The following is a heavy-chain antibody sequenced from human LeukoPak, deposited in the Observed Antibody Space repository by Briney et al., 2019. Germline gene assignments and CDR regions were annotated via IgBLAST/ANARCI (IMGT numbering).Heavy chain of an antibody. J-gene: IGHJ6*02. CDR2: ISYDGSNK. V-gene: IGHV3-30*18. D-gene: IGHD3-10*01. CDR3: AKVTRYGSGSYFTYGMDV. Sequence: GRSLRLSCAASGFTFSSYGMHWVRQAPGKGLEWVAVISYDGSNKYYADSVKGRFTISRDNSKNTLYLQMNSLRAEDTAVYYCAKVTRYGSGSYFTYGMDVWGQGTTVTVSS. CDR1: GFTFSSYG.